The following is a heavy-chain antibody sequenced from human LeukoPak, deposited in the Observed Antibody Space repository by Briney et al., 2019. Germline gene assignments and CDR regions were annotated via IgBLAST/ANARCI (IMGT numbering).Heavy chain of an antibody. D-gene: IGHD3-16*01. CDR2: INHSGST. Sequence: PSETLSFTCAVYGGSFSGYYWSWIRQPPGKGLGWIGEINHSGSTNYNPSLKSRVTISVDTSKNQFSLKLSSVTAADTAVYYCARLDKVGDEDYWGQGTLVTVSS. CDR1: GGSFSGYY. V-gene: IGHV4-34*01. J-gene: IGHJ4*02. CDR3: ARLDKVGDEDY.